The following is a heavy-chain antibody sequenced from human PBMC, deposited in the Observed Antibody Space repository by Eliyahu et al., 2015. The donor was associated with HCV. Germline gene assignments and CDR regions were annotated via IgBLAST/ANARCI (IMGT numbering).Heavy chain of an antibody. Sequence: QVQLVQSGAEVKERGAXVKVSCKASGYTLSDYITHWVRQAPGQGLEWMGWVNPKGDSAIYAQKFRGRVTLTWDTSKNTAYMEINSLRSDDTAVFYCARELSPYGDYDYWGQGTLVTVSS. CDR1: GYTLSDYI. CDR3: ARELSPYGDYDY. V-gene: IGHV1-2*02. J-gene: IGHJ4*02. D-gene: IGHD4-17*01. CDR2: VNPKGDSA.